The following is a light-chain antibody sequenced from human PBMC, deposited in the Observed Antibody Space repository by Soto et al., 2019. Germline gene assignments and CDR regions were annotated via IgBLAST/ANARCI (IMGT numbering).Light chain of an antibody. Sequence: DIQMTQSPSTLSASVGDRVTITCRASHSITNWLAWYQQKPGKAPKVLIYDVSTLGSGVPSRFSGRGSGTEFTLTISSLQPDDFATYYCQQLNSYPPTFGGGTKVDIK. CDR2: DVS. CDR1: HSITNW. J-gene: IGKJ4*01. CDR3: QQLNSYPPT. V-gene: IGKV1-5*01.